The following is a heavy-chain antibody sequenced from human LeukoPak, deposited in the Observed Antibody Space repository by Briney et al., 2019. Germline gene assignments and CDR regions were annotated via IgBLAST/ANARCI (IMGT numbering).Heavy chain of an antibody. CDR3: ARDRSQEFDP. CDR2: ISSDGTNK. Sequence: GGSLRLSCEVSGFTFRNYGMNWVRQAPGKGLEWVAVISSDGTNKDYADSVKGRFSISRDNSKNTLYLQMNRLRADDTAVYYCARDRSQEFDPWGQGTLVTVSS. D-gene: IGHD3-10*01. CDR1: GFTFRNYG. V-gene: IGHV3-30*03. J-gene: IGHJ5*02.